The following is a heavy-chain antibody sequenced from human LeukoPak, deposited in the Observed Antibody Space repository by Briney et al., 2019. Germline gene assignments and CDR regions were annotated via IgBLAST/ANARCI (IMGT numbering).Heavy chain of an antibody. D-gene: IGHD6-6*01. CDR3: AKEPRYSSSSGVNYYYYYMDV. CDR2: IRYDGSNK. V-gene: IGHV3-30*02. J-gene: IGHJ6*03. CDR1: GFTFSSYG. Sequence: GGSLRLSCAASGFTFSSYGMHWVRQAPGKGLEWVAFIRYDGSNKYYADSVKGRFTISRDNSKNTLYLQMNSLRAEDTAVYYCAKEPRYSSSSGVNYYYYYMDVWGKGTTVTVSS.